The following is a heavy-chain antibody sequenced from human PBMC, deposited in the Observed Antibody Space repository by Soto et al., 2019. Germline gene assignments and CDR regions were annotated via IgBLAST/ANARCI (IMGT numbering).Heavy chain of an antibody. V-gene: IGHV1-18*04. D-gene: IGHD6-13*01. CDR2: ISAYNGNT. J-gene: IGHJ4*02. CDR3: ARDAWGIAAAGLDY. Sequence: ASVKVSCKASGYTFTSYGISWVRQAPGQGLEWMGWISAYNGNTNYAQKLQGRVTMTTDTSTSTAYMELRSLRSDDTAVYYCARDAWGIAAAGLDYWGQGTLVTVSS. CDR1: GYTFTSYG.